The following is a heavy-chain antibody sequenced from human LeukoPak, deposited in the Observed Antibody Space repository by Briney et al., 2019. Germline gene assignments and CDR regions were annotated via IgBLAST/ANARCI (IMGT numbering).Heavy chain of an antibody. CDR3: AVTGYSSRSPNV. CDR2: ISGGGGST. J-gene: IGHJ3*01. V-gene: IGHV3-23*01. D-gene: IGHD6-13*01. Sequence: GGSLRLSCAASGFTFSSYSMNWVRQAPGKGLEWVSAISGGGGSTYYADSVKGRFTISRDNSKNTLFLQMNGLRADDTAVYYCAVTGYSSRSPNVWGQGTMVTVSS. CDR1: GFTFSSYS.